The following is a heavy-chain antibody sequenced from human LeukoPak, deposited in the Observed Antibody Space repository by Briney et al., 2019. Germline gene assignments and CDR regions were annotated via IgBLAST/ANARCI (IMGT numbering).Heavy chain of an antibody. Sequence: SVKVSCKASGGTFSSYAISWVRQAPGQGLEWMGRIIPIFGTANYAQKFQGRVTITADESTSTAYMELSSLRSEDTAVYYCARGFGELLLRGFRFDPWGQGTLVTVSS. V-gene: IGHV1-69*13. J-gene: IGHJ5*02. CDR3: ARGFGELLLRGFRFDP. D-gene: IGHD3-10*01. CDR2: IIPIFGTA. CDR1: GGTFSSYA.